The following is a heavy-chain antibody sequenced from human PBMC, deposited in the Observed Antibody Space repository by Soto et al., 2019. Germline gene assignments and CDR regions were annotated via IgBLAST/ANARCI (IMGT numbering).Heavy chain of an antibody. CDR2: ISAYNGNT. CDR3: ARDDYGEHVYYYYGMDV. J-gene: IGHJ6*02. CDR1: GYTFTSYG. D-gene: IGHD4-17*01. V-gene: IGHV1-18*04. Sequence: ASVKVSCKASGYTFTSYGISWVRQAPGQGLEWMGWISAYNGNTNYAQKLQGRVTMTTDTSTSTAYMELRSLRSDDTAVYYCARDDYGEHVYYYYGMDVWGQGTKVTVSS.